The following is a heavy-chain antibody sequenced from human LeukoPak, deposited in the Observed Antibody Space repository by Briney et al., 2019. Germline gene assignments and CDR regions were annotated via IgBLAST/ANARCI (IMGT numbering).Heavy chain of an antibody. Sequence: PGRSLRLSCAASGFTFSSYAMHWVRQAPGKGLEWVAVISYDGSNKYYADSVKGRFTISRDNSKNTLYLQMNSLRAEDTAVYYCATSGNWRPAFDYWGQGTLVTVSS. D-gene: IGHD1-20*01. V-gene: IGHV3-30-3*01. CDR3: ATSGNWRPAFDY. CDR1: GFTFSSYA. J-gene: IGHJ4*02. CDR2: ISYDGSNK.